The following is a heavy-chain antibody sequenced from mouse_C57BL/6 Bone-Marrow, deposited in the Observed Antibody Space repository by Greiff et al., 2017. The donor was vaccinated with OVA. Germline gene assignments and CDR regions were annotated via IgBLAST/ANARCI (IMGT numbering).Heavy chain of an antibody. V-gene: IGHV1-85*01. Sequence: QVQLQQSGPELVKPGASVKLSCKASGYTFTSYDINWVKQRPGQGLEWIGWIYPRDGSTKYTEKFKGKATLTVDPSSSTAYMELHSLTSEDSAVYFCARRRICYGFAYWGQGTLVTVSA. CDR3: ARRRICYGFAY. CDR1: GYTFTSYD. CDR2: IYPRDGST. D-gene: IGHD2-1*01. J-gene: IGHJ3*01.